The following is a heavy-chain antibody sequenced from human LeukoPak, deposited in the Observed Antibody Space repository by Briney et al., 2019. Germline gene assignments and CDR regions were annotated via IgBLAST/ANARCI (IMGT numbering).Heavy chain of an antibody. CDR1: GFTVSTNY. V-gene: IGHV3-53*01. D-gene: IGHD6-13*01. J-gene: IGHJ4*02. CDR3: ARATRIAAAEFFFDY. Sequence: GGSLRLSCVASGFTVSTNYMSWVRQAPGKGLEWVSVIYSGGSTYYADSVKGRFTISRDNSKNTLYLQMYSLRAEDTAVYYCARATRIAAAEFFFDYWGQGALVTVSS. CDR2: IYSGGST.